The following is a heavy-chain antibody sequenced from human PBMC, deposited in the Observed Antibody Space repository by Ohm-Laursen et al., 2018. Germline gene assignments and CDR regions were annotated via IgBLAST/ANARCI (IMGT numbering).Heavy chain of an antibody. CDR1: GYTFTSYY. V-gene: IGHV1-46*01. CDR2: INPSGGST. CDR3: ARDVGDGYKSSQHYYYGMDV. D-gene: IGHD5-24*01. Sequence: ASVKVSCKASGYTFTSYYMHWVRQAPGQGLEWMGIINPSGGSTSYAQKFQGRVTMTRDTSTSTVYMELSSLRSEDTAVYYCARDVGDGYKSSQHYYYGMDVWGQGTTVTVSS. J-gene: IGHJ6*02.